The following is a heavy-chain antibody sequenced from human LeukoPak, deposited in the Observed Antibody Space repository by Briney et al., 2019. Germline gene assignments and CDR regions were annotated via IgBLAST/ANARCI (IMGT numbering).Heavy chain of an antibody. V-gene: IGHV3-7*04. CDR1: GFTFTSNA. J-gene: IGHJ4*02. CDR2: IKQDGSEK. CDR3: ARDSLRITMVRGSDY. Sequence: GGSLRLSCAASGFTFTSNAMSWVRQAPGKGLEWVANIKQDGSEKYYVDSVKGRFTISRDNAKNSLYLQMNSLRAEDTAVYYCARDSLRITMVRGSDYWGQGTLVTVSS. D-gene: IGHD3-10*01.